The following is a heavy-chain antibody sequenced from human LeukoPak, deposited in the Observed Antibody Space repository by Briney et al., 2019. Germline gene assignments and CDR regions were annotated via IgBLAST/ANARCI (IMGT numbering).Heavy chain of an antibody. Sequence: PSETLSLTCTVSGGSISSSSYYWGWIRQPPGKGLEWIGSIYYSGSTYYNPSLKSRVTISVDTSKNQFSLKLSSVTAADTAVYYCARDLVAAAGTVSDYWGQGTLVTVSS. CDR1: GGSISSSSYY. J-gene: IGHJ4*02. V-gene: IGHV4-39*07. CDR2: IYYSGST. D-gene: IGHD6-13*01. CDR3: ARDLVAAAGTVSDY.